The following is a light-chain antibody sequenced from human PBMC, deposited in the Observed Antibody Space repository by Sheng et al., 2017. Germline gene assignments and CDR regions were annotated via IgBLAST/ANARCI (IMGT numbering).Light chain of an antibody. J-gene: IGKJ1*01. V-gene: IGKV1-39*01. CDR1: RAINSY. Sequence: DIKLTQSPSSLSASVGDRVTITCRASRAINSYFNWYQQSPGEAPKLLIYSASTLRSGVPSRFSGAASGTESTLTIRGLQPDDVGTYYCQQSFTPPWTFGRGTKIEIK. CDR3: QQSFTPPWT. CDR2: SAS.